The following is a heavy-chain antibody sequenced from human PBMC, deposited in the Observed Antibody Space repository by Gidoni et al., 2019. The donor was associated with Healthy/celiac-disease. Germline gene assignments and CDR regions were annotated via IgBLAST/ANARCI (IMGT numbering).Heavy chain of an antibody. CDR2: ISGSGGST. D-gene: IGHD2-21*01. Sequence: EVQLLESGGGLVQPGGSLRLACPASGFTFSSYAMSWVRQAPGKGLEWVSAISGSGGSTYYADSVKGRFTISRDNTKNTLYLQMNSLGAEDTAVYYCAKSVTIRDRARYIDYWGQGTLVTVSS. CDR1: GFTFSSYA. CDR3: AKSVTIRDRARYIDY. V-gene: IGHV3-23*01. J-gene: IGHJ4*02.